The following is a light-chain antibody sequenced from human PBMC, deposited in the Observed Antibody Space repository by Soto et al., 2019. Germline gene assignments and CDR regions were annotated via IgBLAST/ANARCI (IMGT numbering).Light chain of an antibody. CDR1: SSDVGGYNY. J-gene: IGLJ2*01. CDR2: EVS. V-gene: IGLV2-14*01. Sequence: QSALTQPASVSGSPGQSITISCTGTSSDVGGYNYVSWYQQHPGKAPNLMIYEVSNRPSGVSNRFSGSKSGNTASLTISGLQAEDEADYYCSSYTSGSTLVVFGGGTKLTVI. CDR3: SSYTSGSTLVV.